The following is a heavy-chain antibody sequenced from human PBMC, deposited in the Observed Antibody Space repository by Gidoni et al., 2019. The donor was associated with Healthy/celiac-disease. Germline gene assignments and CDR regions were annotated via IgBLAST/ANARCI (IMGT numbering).Heavy chain of an antibody. V-gene: IGHV3-15*01. CDR3: TTALYYDFWSGWTSAGDSSLYGDY. J-gene: IGHJ4*02. CDR1: GVTFSHAG. CDR2: IKSKTDGVTT. Sequence: EVQLVVSGGGLVKPGGSRRLSCAASGVTFSHAGMSWVRPAPGKGLEWVGRIKSKTDGVTTDSAAPGKGRLTISREDAKNTLDLQRNSRKTEDTAVYYCTTALYYDFWSGWTSAGDSSLYGDYWGQGTLVTVSS. D-gene: IGHD3-3*01.